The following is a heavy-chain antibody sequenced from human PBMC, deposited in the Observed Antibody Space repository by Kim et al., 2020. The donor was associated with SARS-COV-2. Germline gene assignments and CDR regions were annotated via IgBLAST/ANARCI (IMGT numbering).Heavy chain of an antibody. D-gene: IGHD5-18*01. Sequence: TYAQGFTGRFVFSLDPSVSTAYLQISSLKAEDTAVYYCARDLDTAMVPDYWGQGTLVTVSS. J-gene: IGHJ4*02. CDR3: ARDLDTAMVPDY. V-gene: IGHV7-4-1*02.